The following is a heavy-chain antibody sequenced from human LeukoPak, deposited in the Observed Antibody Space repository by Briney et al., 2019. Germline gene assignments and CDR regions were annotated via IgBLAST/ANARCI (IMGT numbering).Heavy chain of an antibody. J-gene: IGHJ6*03. Sequence: PSETLSLTCTVSGGSISSYYWSWIRQPPGKGLEWIGYIYYSGSINYNPSLKSRVTISVDTSKNQFSLKLSSVTAADTAVYYCARVARYSSGWPLNYYYYMDVWGKGTTVTVSS. CDR3: ARVARYSSGWPLNYYYYMDV. CDR2: IYYSGSI. D-gene: IGHD6-25*01. V-gene: IGHV4-59*01. CDR1: GGSISSYY.